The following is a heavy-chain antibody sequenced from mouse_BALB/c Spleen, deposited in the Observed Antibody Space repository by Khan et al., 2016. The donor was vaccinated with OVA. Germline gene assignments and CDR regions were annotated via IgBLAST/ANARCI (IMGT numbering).Heavy chain of an antibody. CDR1: GFSLTSYG. V-gene: IGHV2-9*02. J-gene: IGHJ3*01. CDR3: VRPYYGSAWFAY. Sequence: VQLQESGPGLVAPSQSLSIICTVSGFSLTSYGVHWVRQPPGKGLEWLGLIWAGGSTNYNSALMSRLSISKDNSKSQVFLKMNSLQIDDTAMYYCVRPYYGSAWFAYWGQGTLVTVSA. CDR2: IWAGGST. D-gene: IGHD1-1*01.